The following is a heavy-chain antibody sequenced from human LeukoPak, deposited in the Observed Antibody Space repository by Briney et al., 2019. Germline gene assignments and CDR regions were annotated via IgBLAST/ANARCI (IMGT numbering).Heavy chain of an antibody. CDR3: ARVGAPYSSSWYFSL. CDR1: GGSISSYY. V-gene: IGHV4-59*01. J-gene: IGHJ4*02. CDR2: IYYSGST. D-gene: IGHD6-13*01. Sequence: SETLSLTCTVSGGSISSYYWSWMRQPPGKGLEWIGYIYYSGSTNYNPSLKSRVTISVDTSKNQFSLKPSSVTAADTAVYYCARVGAPYSSSWYFSLWGQGTLVTASS.